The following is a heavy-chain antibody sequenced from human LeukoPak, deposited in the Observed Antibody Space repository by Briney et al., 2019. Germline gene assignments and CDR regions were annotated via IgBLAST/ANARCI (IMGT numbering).Heavy chain of an antibody. D-gene: IGHD3-3*01. CDR2: IIPIFGTA. CDR3: ARDSDGFWSGYYTPQFDY. Sequence: SVKVSCKASGGTFSSYAISWVRQAPGQGLEWMGGIIPIFGTANYAQKFQGRVTITADESTSTAYMELSSLRSEDTAVYYCARDSDGFWSGYYTPQFDYWGQGTLVTVSS. CDR1: GGTFSSYA. J-gene: IGHJ4*02. V-gene: IGHV1-69*01.